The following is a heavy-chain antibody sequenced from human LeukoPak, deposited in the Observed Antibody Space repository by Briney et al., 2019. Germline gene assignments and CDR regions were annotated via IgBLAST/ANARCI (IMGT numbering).Heavy chain of an antibody. CDR2: ISAYNGNT. V-gene: IGHV1-18*01. Sequence: WASVKVSCKASGYTFTSYGISWVRPAPGQGLEWMGWISAYNGNTNYAQKLQGRVTMTTDTPTSTAYMELRSLRSDDTAVYYCARDQDPVPRRNAFDIWGQGTMVTVSS. CDR3: ARDQDPVPRRNAFDI. J-gene: IGHJ3*02. CDR1: GYTFTSYG.